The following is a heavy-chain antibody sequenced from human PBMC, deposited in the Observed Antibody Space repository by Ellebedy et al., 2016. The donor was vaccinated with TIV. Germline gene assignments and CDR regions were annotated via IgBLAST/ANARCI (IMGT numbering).Heavy chain of an antibody. J-gene: IGHJ6*02. D-gene: IGHD4-17*01. CDR3: AREGAYGDYSPGQYGMDV. CDR2: IYQDGSEK. Sequence: GGSLRLSCAVSGFTFSSYWMSWVRQAPGKGLEWVANIYQDGSEKHYADSVKGRFTVSRDNAKNSLYLQMNSLRVEDTAVYYCAREGAYGDYSPGQYGMDVWGQGTTVTVS. CDR1: GFTFSSYW. V-gene: IGHV3-7*03.